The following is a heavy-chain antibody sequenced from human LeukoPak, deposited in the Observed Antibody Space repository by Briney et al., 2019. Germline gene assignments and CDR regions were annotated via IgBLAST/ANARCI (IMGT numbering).Heavy chain of an antibody. CDR3: AKDPDDYGDYGD. CDR1: GFTFSSYA. Sequence: GGSLRLSCAASGFTFSSYAVSWVRQAPGKGLEWVSAISGSGGSTYYADSVKGRFTISRDNSKNTLYLQMNSLRAEDTAVYYCAKDPDDYGDYGDWGQGTLATVSS. D-gene: IGHD4-17*01. V-gene: IGHV3-23*01. J-gene: IGHJ4*02. CDR2: ISGSGGST.